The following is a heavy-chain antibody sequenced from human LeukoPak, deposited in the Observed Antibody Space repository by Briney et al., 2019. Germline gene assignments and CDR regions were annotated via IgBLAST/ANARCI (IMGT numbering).Heavy chain of an antibody. CDR3: ARVGQFGIAAYYDSSGYYFQH. D-gene: IGHD3-22*01. V-gene: IGHV4-38-2*02. CDR2: IYYSGST. J-gene: IGHJ1*01. CDR1: GYSISSGYY. Sequence: PSETLSLTCSVSGYSISSGYYWGWIRQPPGKGLEWIGSIYYSGSTYYNPSLKSRVTISVDTSKNQFSLKLSSVTAADTAVYYCARVGQFGIAAYYDSSGYYFQHWGQGTLVTVSS.